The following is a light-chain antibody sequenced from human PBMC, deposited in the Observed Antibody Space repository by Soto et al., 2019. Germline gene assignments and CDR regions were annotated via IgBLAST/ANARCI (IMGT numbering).Light chain of an antibody. V-gene: IGLV3-1*01. Sequence: SYELNQPTSVSVSPGQTASITCSGDELGDKYACWYQQKPGQSPVLVIYQDNRRPSGTPARFSGSNSGSTATLTISGTQPMDEADYYCQAWDRSTEVFGGGTKLTVL. CDR1: ELGDKY. J-gene: IGLJ2*01. CDR2: QDN. CDR3: QAWDRSTEV.